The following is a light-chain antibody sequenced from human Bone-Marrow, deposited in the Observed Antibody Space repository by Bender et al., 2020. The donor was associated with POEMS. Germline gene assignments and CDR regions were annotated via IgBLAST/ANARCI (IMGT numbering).Light chain of an antibody. J-gene: IGLJ2*01. CDR3: SSYAGSNNLL. V-gene: IGLV2-8*01. CDR2: EVS. Sequence: QSALAQPASVSGSPGQSITISCAGTGSDVGGYDYVSWYQQHPGKAPKLIIYEVSKRPSGVPDRFSASKSGNTASLTVSGLQAEDEADYYCSSYAGSNNLLFGGGTKLTVL. CDR1: GSDVGGYDY.